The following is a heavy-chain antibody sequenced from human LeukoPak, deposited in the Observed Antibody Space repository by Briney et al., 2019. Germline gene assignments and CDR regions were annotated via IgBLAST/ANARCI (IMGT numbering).Heavy chain of an antibody. V-gene: IGHV4-59*08. CDR1: GGSISSYY. Sequence: SETLSLTCTVSGGSISSYYWSWIRQPPRKGLEWIGYIYYSGSTNYNPSLKSRVTISVDTSKNQFSLKLSSVTAADTAVYYCARIVATDYYYGMDVWGQGTTVTVSS. J-gene: IGHJ6*02. CDR3: ARIVATDYYYGMDV. CDR2: IYYSGST. D-gene: IGHD5-12*01.